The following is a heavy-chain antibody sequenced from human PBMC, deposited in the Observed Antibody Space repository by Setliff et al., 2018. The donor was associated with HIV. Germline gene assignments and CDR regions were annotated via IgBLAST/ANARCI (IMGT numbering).Heavy chain of an antibody. CDR1: GGSTSGYY. CDR3: ARAKGYCNDDGCFDY. Sequence: PSETLSLTCTVSGGSTSGYYWNWIRQSPGKGLEWIGCVFYSGSANYSPSLKSRVTISADTSKNQFSLKLSSVTAADTAMYYCARAKGYCNDDGCFDYWGQGALVTVSS. V-gene: IGHV4-59*01. J-gene: IGHJ4*02. D-gene: IGHD2-15*01. CDR2: VFYSGSA.